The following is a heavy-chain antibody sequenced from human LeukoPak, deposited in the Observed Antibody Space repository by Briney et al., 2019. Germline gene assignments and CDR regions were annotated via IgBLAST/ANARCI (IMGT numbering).Heavy chain of an antibody. V-gene: IGHV3-30*02. CDR1: GFTFSSYG. J-gene: IGHJ3*02. Sequence: GGPLRLSCAASGFTFSSYGMHWVRQAPGKGLEWVAFIRYDGSNKYYADSVKGRFTISRDNSKNTLYLQMNSLRAEDTAVYYCAKDRRFLEWLSQGAFDIWGQGTMVTVSS. CDR3: AKDRRFLEWLSQGAFDI. CDR2: IRYDGSNK. D-gene: IGHD3-3*01.